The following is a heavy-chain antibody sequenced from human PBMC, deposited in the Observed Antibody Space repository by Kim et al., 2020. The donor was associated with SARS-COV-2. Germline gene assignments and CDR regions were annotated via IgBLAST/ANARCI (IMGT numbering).Heavy chain of an antibody. V-gene: IGHV4-34*01. J-gene: IGHJ4*02. CDR2: INHSGST. D-gene: IGHD3-10*01. CDR1: GGSFSGYY. CDR3: ARRGSLYYYGSGVHRAFDY. Sequence: SETLSLTCAVYGGSFSGYYWSWIRQPPGKGLEWIGEINHSGSTNYNPSLKRRVTISVDTSKNQFSLELSHVTAADTAVYYCARRGSLYYYGSGVHRAFDYWGQGTLGTVSS.